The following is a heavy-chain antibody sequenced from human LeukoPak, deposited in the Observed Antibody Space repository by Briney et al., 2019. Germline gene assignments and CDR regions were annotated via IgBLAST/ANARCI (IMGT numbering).Heavy chain of an antibody. CDR3: ARVHLGSSSY. J-gene: IGHJ4*02. V-gene: IGHV4-34*01. Sequence: SETLSLTCAVYGGSFSGYYWSWIRRPPGKGLEWIGEINHSGSTNYNPSLKSRVTISVDTSRNQFSLKLSSVTAADTAVYYCARVHLGSSSYWGQGTLVTVSS. CDR2: INHSGST. D-gene: IGHD6-13*01. CDR1: GGSFSGYY.